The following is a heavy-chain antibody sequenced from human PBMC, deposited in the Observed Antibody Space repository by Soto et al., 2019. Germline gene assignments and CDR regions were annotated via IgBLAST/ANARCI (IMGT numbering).Heavy chain of an antibody. V-gene: IGHV1-18*04. J-gene: IGHJ4*02. CDR3: ARVDYYDSSSYYGY. D-gene: IGHD3-22*01. CDR1: GYTFTIYG. Sequence: QVQLVQSGAEVKKPGASVKVSCKASGYTFTIYGISWVRQAPGQGLEWMGWISGYNGNTDYAQNLQDRVTLTTDASTSSVYMELRSLRSDDTAVYYCARVDYYDSSSYYGYWGQGTLITVSS. CDR2: ISGYNGNT.